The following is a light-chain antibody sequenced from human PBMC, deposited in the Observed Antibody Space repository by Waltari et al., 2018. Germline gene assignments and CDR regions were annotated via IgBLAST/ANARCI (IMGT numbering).Light chain of an antibody. J-gene: IGKJ1*01. Sequence: IQMTQSPSTLSASIGDRVTITCRASQSISSWLAWYQQKPGKAPKLLIYKASNLESGVPSRFSGSGSGTEFTLTISSLQPEDFATYYCQQCNTDWTFGQGTKVEIK. V-gene: IGKV1-5*03. CDR3: QQCNTDWT. CDR2: KAS. CDR1: QSISSW.